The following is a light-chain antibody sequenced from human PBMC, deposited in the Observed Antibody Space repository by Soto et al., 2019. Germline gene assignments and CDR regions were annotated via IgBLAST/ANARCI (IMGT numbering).Light chain of an antibody. CDR1: RSVGGY. CDR2: DVS. V-gene: IGKV3-11*01. CDR3: QQRSSRNT. Sequence: EIVLTQSPATLALSPGERATLSFRASRSVGGYLAWYQHRPGQAPRLLMYDVSNRATGIPARFSGSGSGTDFNLTISSLEPEDFGIYYCQQRSSRNTFGQGTRLEIK. J-gene: IGKJ2*01.